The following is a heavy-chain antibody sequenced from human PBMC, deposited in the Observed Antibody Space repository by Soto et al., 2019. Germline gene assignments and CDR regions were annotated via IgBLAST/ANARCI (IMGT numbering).Heavy chain of an antibody. V-gene: IGHV4-31*03. CDR1: GGSISSGGYY. J-gene: IGHJ5*02. CDR3: AREAPNQTSRVLRYFDWLSPPGWFDP. D-gene: IGHD3-9*01. Sequence: SETLSLTCTVSGGSISSGGYYWSWIRQHPGKGLEWIGYIYYSGSTYYNPSLKSRVTISVDTSKNQFSLKLSSVTAADTAVYYCAREAPNQTSRVLRYFDWLSPPGWFDPWGQGTLVTVSS. CDR2: IYYSGST.